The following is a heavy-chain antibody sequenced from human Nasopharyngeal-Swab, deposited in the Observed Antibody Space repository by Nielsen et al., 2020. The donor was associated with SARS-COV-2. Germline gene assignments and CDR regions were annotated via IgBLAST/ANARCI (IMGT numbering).Heavy chain of an antibody. CDR3: TRDHREYCGGDCYRLYYYYYYMDV. J-gene: IGHJ6*03. CDR2: IRSKAYGGTT. Sequence: GESLKISCAASGFTFSSYAMSWFRQAPGKGLEWVGFIRSKAYGGTTEYAASVKGRFTISRDDSKSTAYLQMNSLKTEDTAVYYCTRDHREYCGGDCYRLYYYYYYMDVWGKGTTVTVSS. D-gene: IGHD2-21*02. CDR1: GFTFSSYA. V-gene: IGHV3-49*03.